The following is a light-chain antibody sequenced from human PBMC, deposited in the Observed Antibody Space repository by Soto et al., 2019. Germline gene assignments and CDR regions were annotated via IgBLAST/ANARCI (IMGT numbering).Light chain of an antibody. Sequence: QSVLTQSSSASASLGSSVKLTCTLSGGHISYIVAWHQQQPGKAPRYLMKLEGTGAYNKGSGIPDRFSGSSSGADRYLTISNLQFEAEADYYCETWGTDIWVFGGGTNVTVL. CDR3: ETWGTDIWV. CDR1: GGHISYI. J-gene: IGLJ3*02. CDR2: LEGTGAY. V-gene: IGLV4-60*02.